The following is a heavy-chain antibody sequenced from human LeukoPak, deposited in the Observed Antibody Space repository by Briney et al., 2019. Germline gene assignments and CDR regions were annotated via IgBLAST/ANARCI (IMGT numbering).Heavy chain of an antibody. Sequence: GASVKVSCKASGYTFTSYDINWVRQATGQGIEWMGWMNPNSGNTGYAQKFQGRVTMTRNTSISTAYMELSSLRSEDTAVYYCARTPRVTYYYYYGMDVWGQGTTVTVSS. D-gene: IGHD5-18*01. CDR3: ARTPRVTYYYYYGMDV. J-gene: IGHJ6*02. CDR2: MNPNSGNT. CDR1: GYTFTSYD. V-gene: IGHV1-8*01.